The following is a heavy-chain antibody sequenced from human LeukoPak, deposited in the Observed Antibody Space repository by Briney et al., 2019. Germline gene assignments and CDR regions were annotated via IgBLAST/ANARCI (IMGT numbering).Heavy chain of an antibody. CDR1: GYSFTSYW. Sequence: NPGKSLKISCKGSGYSFTSYWIGWVRQMPGKGLEWMGIIYPGDSDTRYSPSFQGQVTISADKSISTAYLQWSSLKASDTAMYYCARQAVFDYYYYGMDVWGQGTTVTVSS. J-gene: IGHJ6*02. CDR3: ARQAVFDYYYYGMDV. V-gene: IGHV5-51*01. CDR2: IYPGDSDT.